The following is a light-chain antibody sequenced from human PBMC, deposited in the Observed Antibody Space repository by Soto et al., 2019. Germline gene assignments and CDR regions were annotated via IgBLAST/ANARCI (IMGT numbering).Light chain of an antibody. V-gene: IGLV2-14*01. CDR1: SSDVGAYNY. CDR2: EVS. J-gene: IGLJ1*01. CDR3: SSYTSSSTLV. Sequence: QSALTQPASVSRSPGQSITISCTGTSSDVGAYNYVSWYQQHPGKAPKLMIYEVSNRPSGVSNRFSGSKSGNTASLTISGLQAEDEADYYCSSYTSSSTLVFGIGTKVTVL.